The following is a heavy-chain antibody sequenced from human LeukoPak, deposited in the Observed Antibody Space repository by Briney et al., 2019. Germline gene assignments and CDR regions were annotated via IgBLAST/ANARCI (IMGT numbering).Heavy chain of an antibody. CDR2: INHSGST. V-gene: IGHV4-34*01. CDR1: GGSFSGYY. Sequence: PPETLSLTCAVYGGSFSGYYWSWIRQPPGKGLEWLGEINHSGSTNYNPSLKSRVTISVDTSKNQFSLKLSSVTAADTAVHYCARLPDTAMVDGLDYWGQGTLVTVSS. J-gene: IGHJ4*02. D-gene: IGHD5-18*01. CDR3: ARLPDTAMVDGLDY.